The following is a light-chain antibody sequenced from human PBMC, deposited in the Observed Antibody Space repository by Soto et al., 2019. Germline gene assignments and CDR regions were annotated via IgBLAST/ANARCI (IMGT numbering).Light chain of an antibody. CDR3: QHYGSSPWT. V-gene: IGKV3-20*01. J-gene: IGKJ1*01. CDR2: GAS. CDR1: ESTSSTY. Sequence: EIVLTQSPGTLSLSPGERATLSCRASESTSSTYLAWYQQKPGQAPRLLIYGASSRATGIPERFSGSGSATDFTLTIGRLEPEDFAVYYGQHYGSSPWTFGQGTKVEIK.